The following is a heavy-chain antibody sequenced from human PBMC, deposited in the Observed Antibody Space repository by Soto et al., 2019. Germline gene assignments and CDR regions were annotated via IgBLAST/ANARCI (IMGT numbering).Heavy chain of an antibody. Sequence: QVQLMQSGAEVRRPGTSMRISCTTSGYNFNTYGIIWVRQAPVQGLEWMGWISGYNGYTKYAQNSEDRVTLSTDPSTSTAFLELRNLRSGDTALYFCARDRDYSHTDADIDYWGQGTLVTVSS. CDR1: GYNFNTYG. CDR2: ISGYNGYT. D-gene: IGHD3-16*01. CDR3: ARDRDYSHTDADIDY. V-gene: IGHV1-18*01. J-gene: IGHJ4*02.